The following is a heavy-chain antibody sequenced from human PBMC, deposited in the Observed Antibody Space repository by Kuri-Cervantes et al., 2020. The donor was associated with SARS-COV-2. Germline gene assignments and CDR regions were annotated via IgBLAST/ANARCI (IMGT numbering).Heavy chain of an antibody. J-gene: IGHJ6*02. CDR1: GGTFSSYA. CDR3: SGLGYCSGGSCYYCYYGMDV. CDR2: IIPIFGTA. V-gene: IGHV1-69*13. Sequence: SVKVSCKASGGTFSSYAISWVRQAPGQGLEWMGGIIPIFGTANYAQKFQGRVTITADESTSTAYMELSSLRSEDTAVYYCSGLGYCSGGSCYYCYYGMDVWGQGTTVTVSS. D-gene: IGHD2-15*01.